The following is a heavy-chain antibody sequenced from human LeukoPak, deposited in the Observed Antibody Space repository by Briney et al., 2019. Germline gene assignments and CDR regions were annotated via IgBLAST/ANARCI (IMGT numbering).Heavy chain of an antibody. CDR1: GFAFSSYG. CDR3: AKGRSYPDY. CDR2: ISGSGGST. D-gene: IGHD3-16*02. J-gene: IGHJ4*02. Sequence: PGGSLRLSCAVSGFAFSSYGMSWVRQAPGKGLEWVSAISGSGGSTYYADSVKGRFTISRDNSKNTLYLQMNSLRAEDTAVYYCAKGRSYPDYWGQGTLVTVSS. V-gene: IGHV3-23*01.